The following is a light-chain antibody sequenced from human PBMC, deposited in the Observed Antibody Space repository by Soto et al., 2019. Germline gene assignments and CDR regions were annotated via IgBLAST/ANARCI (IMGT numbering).Light chain of an antibody. CDR1: QSVSNNY. V-gene: IGKV3-20*01. CDR2: GAS. CDR3: QQYGSSPPWR. Sequence: EIVLTQSPGTLSLSPGERATLSCMASQSVSNNYLAWYQQKPGQAPRLLIYGASNRATGIPDRFSGSGCGTDFTLTVSSLEPEDFGVYYCQQYGSSPPWRFGQGTKVDI. J-gene: IGKJ1*01.